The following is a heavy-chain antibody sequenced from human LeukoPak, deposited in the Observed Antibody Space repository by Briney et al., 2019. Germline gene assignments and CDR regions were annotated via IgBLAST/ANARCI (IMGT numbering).Heavy chain of an antibody. D-gene: IGHD5-18*01. CDR1: GFTFSNAW. Sequence: PGGSLRLSCAASGFTFSNAWMSWVRQAPGKGLEWVGRIKSKTDGGTTGYAAPVKGRFTISRDDSKNTLYLQMNSLKTEDTAVYYCTTAPKDTAMVMDYFDYWGQGTLVTVSS. CDR2: IKSKTDGGTT. CDR3: TTAPKDTAMVMDYFDY. J-gene: IGHJ4*02. V-gene: IGHV3-15*01.